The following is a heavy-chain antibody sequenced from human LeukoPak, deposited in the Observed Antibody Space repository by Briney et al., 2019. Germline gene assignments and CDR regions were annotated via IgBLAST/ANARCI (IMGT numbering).Heavy chain of an antibody. J-gene: IGHJ3*02. Sequence: SETLSLTCTVSGGSISSGGYYWSWIRQPPGKGLEWIGYIYHSGSTYYTPSLKSRVTLSVDTSKNQFSLKLTSVTAADTAVYYCARDPGTAWGFDIWGQGTIVSVSS. CDR1: GGSISSGGYY. V-gene: IGHV4-30-2*01. D-gene: IGHD1-1*01. CDR2: IYHSGST. CDR3: ARDPGTAWGFDI.